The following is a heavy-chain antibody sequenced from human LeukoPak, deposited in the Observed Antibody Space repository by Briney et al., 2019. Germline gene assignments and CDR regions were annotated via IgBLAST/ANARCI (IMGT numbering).Heavy chain of an antibody. J-gene: IGHJ5*02. Sequence: PSQTLSLTCTVSGGSISSGGYYWSWIRQHPGKGLEWIGYIYYSGSTYYNPSLKSRVTISVDTSKNQFSLKLSSVTAADTAVYYCARVEAPAAGHWFDPWGQGTLVTVSS. V-gene: IGHV4-31*03. CDR1: GGSISSGGYY. CDR2: IYYSGST. D-gene: IGHD2-2*01. CDR3: ARVEAPAAGHWFDP.